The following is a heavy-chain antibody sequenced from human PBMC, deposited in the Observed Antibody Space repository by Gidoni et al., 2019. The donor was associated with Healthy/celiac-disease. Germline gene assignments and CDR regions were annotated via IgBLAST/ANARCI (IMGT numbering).Heavy chain of an antibody. V-gene: IGHV3-48*02. CDR2: ISSSSSTI. D-gene: IGHD4-17*01. CDR3: ARDRGGRHDYGDYYYYYYGMDV. Sequence: EVQLVESGGGLVQPGGSLRLSCAASGFTFSSSHMNCVRQAPGKGLEWVSYISSSSSTIYYADSVKGRFTISRDNAKNSLYLQMNSLRDEDTAVYYCARDRGGRHDYGDYYYYYYGMDVWGQGTTVTVSS. J-gene: IGHJ6*02. CDR1: GFTFSSSH.